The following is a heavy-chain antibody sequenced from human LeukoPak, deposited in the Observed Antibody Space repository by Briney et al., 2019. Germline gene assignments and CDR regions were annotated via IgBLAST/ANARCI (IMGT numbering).Heavy chain of an antibody. CDR1: GTSISSSSYY. J-gene: IGHJ3*02. Sequence: SETLSLTCTVPGTSISSSSYYWSWIRQPAGKGLEWIGRIYTSGSTNYNPSLKSRVTMSVDTSKNQFSLKLSSVTAADTAVYYCAGYSYGQGGIWGQGTRVTVSS. D-gene: IGHD5-18*01. CDR2: IYTSGST. CDR3: AGYSYGQGGI. V-gene: IGHV4-61*02.